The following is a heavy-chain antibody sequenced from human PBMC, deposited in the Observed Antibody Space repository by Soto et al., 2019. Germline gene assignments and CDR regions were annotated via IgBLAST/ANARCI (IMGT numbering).Heavy chain of an antibody. V-gene: IGHV3-48*01. D-gene: IGHD2-2*01. Sequence: GGSLRLSCVASGFTFSIYSMNWVRQAPGKGLKWVSYISSSSSTIYYADSVKGRFTISRDNAKNSLYLQMNSLRAEDTAVYYCASQKYCTSSSCLNWGQGTLVTVSS. J-gene: IGHJ4*02. CDR2: ISSSSSTI. CDR1: GFTFSIYS. CDR3: ASQKYCTSSSCLN.